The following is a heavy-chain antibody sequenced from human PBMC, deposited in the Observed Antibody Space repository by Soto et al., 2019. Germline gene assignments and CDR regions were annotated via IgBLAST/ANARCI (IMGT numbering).Heavy chain of an antibody. D-gene: IGHD3-22*01. CDR2: ISAYNGNT. V-gene: IGHV1-18*01. Sequence: VKVSCKPSGYRIAIYGISWVLQATGEGLEWMGWISAYNGNTNYAQKVQGRVTLTTDTSTSTAYMELTSLRSDDTDVYYCAREDLDSSDLWGQGTLVTVSS. CDR1: GYRIAIYG. CDR3: AREDLDSSDL. J-gene: IGHJ5*02.